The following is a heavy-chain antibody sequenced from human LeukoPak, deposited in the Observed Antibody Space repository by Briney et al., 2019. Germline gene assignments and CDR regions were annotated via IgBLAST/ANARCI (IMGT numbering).Heavy chain of an antibody. CDR1: RGTLSSYA. V-gene: IGHV1-69*01. D-gene: IGHD1-7*01. CDR3: ARDLELRSCDYYYMDV. J-gene: IGHJ6*03. Sequence: GASVKVSCKASRGTLSSYAISWVPQAPEQGLEWMAGITPIFGTANYAQKFQGRVTITADESTSTAYMQLSSLRSEDTAVYYCARDLELRSCDYYYMDVWGKGTTVTVSS. CDR2: ITPIFGTA.